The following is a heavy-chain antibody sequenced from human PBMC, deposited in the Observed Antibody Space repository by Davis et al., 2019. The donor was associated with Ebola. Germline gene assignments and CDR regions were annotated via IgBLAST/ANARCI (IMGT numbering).Heavy chain of an antibody. Sequence: SETLSLTCAVYGGSFSGYYWSWIRQPPGKGLEWIGEINHSGSTNYNPSLKNRVTISVDTSKNQFSLKLSSVTAADTAVYYCARSRWFRGRDAFDIWGQGTMVTVSS. D-gene: IGHD3-10*01. V-gene: IGHV4-34*01. CDR2: INHSGST. J-gene: IGHJ3*02. CDR1: GGSFSGYY. CDR3: ARSRWFRGRDAFDI.